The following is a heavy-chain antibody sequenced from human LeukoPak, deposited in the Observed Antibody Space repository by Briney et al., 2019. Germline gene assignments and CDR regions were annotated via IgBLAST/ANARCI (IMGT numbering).Heavy chain of an antibody. Sequence: SETLSLTCTVPGGSISSHYWSWIRQPPGKGLEWIGYIYYSGSTNYNPSLKSRVTISVDTSKNQFSLKLSSVTAADTAVYYCARARDGYNSWVDYWGQGTLVTVSS. CDR1: GGSISSHY. V-gene: IGHV4-59*11. D-gene: IGHD5-24*01. J-gene: IGHJ4*02. CDR3: ARARDGYNSWVDY. CDR2: IYYSGST.